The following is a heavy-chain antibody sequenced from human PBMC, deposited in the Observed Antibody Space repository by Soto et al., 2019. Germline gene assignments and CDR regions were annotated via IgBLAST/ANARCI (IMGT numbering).Heavy chain of an antibody. D-gene: IGHD6-13*01. CDR3: ARMVAAAGYYYYYGMDV. J-gene: IGHJ6*02. V-gene: IGHV2-70*01. CDR1: GFSLSTSGMC. CDR2: IDWDDDK. Sequence: SGPTLVNPTQTVTLTCTVSGFSLSTSGMCVSWIRQPPGKALEWLALIDWDDDKYYSTSLKTRLTISKDTSKNQVVLTMTNMDPVDTATYYCARMVAAAGYYYYYGMDVWGQGTTVTVSS.